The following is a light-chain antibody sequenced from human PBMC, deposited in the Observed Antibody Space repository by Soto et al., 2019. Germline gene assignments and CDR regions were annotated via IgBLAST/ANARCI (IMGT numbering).Light chain of an antibody. CDR3: QQCNSYSGT. Sequence: DIQMTQSPSTLSASVGDRVTITFRASQSISSWLAWYQQKPGKAPKLLIYDASSLESGVPSRFSGSGSGTEFTLTISSLQPDDFATYYCQQCNSYSGTFGQGTKVDIK. V-gene: IGKV1-5*01. CDR2: DAS. J-gene: IGKJ1*01. CDR1: QSISSW.